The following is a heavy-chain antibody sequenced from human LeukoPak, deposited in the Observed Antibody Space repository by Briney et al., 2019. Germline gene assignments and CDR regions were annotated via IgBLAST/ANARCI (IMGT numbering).Heavy chain of an antibody. D-gene: IGHD6-19*01. CDR1: GFTFSSYG. J-gene: IGHJ4*02. CDR3: AKDLGSGWYLGSFDY. CDR2: ISYDGSNK. Sequence: GRSLRLSCAASGFTFSSYGMHWVRQAPGKGLEWVAVISYDGSNKHYADSVKGRFTISRDNSKNILYLQMNSLRAEDTAVYYCAKDLGSGWYLGSFDYWGQGTLVTVSS. V-gene: IGHV3-30*18.